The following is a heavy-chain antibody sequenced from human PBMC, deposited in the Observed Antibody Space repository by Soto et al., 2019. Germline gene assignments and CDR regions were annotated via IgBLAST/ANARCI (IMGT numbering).Heavy chain of an antibody. CDR3: YGDPETSMDV. V-gene: IGHV4-39*01. CDR1: GGSISRRSYY. CDR2: LYYSGST. Sequence: SETLSITCTVSGGSISRRSYYWGWIRQPPGKGLEWIGSLYYSGSTYYNPSLKSRVTISVDTSKNQFSLKVSSVTAADTAVYYCYGDPETSMDVWGQGTTVTVSS. J-gene: IGHJ6*02. D-gene: IGHD4-17*01.